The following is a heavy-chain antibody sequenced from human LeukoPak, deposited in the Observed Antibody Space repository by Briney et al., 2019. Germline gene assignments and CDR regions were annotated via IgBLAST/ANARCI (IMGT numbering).Heavy chain of an antibody. Sequence: PGRSLRLSCAASGFTFSSYGMHWVRQAPGKGLEWVAVIWYDGSNKYYTDSVKGRFTVSRDNSENTVYMQMSSLRAEDTAVYYCARKQYSSSSATVGAFDIWGQGTMVTVSS. J-gene: IGHJ3*02. CDR1: GFTFSSYG. CDR2: IWYDGSNK. V-gene: IGHV3-33*01. CDR3: ARKQYSSSSATVGAFDI. D-gene: IGHD6-6*01.